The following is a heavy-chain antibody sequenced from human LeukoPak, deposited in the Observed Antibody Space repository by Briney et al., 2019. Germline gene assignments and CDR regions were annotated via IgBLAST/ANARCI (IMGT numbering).Heavy chain of an antibody. Sequence: SETLSLTCGVSGGSVTSTNWWTRVRQPPGKGLEWIGDVHVDGRTNYNPSLKSRLTLSVDLSENHISLRLTSVTAADTAVYYCAREGGFYRPLDYSGQGTLVTVSS. J-gene: IGHJ4*02. CDR3: AREGGFYRPLDY. CDR1: GGSVTSTNW. CDR2: VHVDGRT. D-gene: IGHD3-3*01. V-gene: IGHV4-4*02.